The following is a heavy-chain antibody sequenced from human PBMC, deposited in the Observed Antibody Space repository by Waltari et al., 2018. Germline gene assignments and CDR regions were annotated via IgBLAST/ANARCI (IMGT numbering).Heavy chain of an antibody. CDR1: GFTFSTYV. J-gene: IGHJ4*02. CDR3: ARGSGVDY. Sequence: EMQLLVSGEGLVQPGGSLRLSCSASGFTFSTYVMNWVRQAPGKGLGWVSSISDGGGIINYADSVKGRFTISRDNSKNTVYLQMKSLRAEDTAVYYCARGSGVDYWGQGTLVTISS. D-gene: IGHD7-27*01. CDR2: ISDGGGII. V-gene: IGHV3-23*01.